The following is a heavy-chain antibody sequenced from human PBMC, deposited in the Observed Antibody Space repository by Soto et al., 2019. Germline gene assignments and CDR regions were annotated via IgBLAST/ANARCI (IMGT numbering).Heavy chain of an antibody. J-gene: IGHJ4*02. CDR2: ISGSGRNT. V-gene: IGHV3-23*01. Sequence: DVQLLQSGGGLVQPGGSLRLSCAASGFSFTSYAMTWVRQTPGRGLEWVSGISGSGRNTFYADSVKGRFTVSRDNSRNTLYLHMISLRAEDTAIYYCAKDPHWGGNYYFLYFEYWGQGDLVIVSS. CDR3: AKDPHWGGNYYFLYFEY. CDR1: GFSFTSYA. D-gene: IGHD2-21*02.